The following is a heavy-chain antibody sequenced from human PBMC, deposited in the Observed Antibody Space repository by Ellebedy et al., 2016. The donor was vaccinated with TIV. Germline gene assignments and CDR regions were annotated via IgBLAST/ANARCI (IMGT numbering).Heavy chain of an antibody. CDR2: IYPGDSDT. CDR3: ARRFSSLRFGVFDP. J-gene: IGHJ5*02. V-gene: IGHV5-51*01. D-gene: IGHD5/OR15-5a*01. Sequence: GESLKISCEGSGYMFSTYWIAWVRQMPGKGLEWMGIIYPGDSDTTYSPSFRGQVTMSVDKSINTVYLQWNSLKASDTAMYYCARRFSSLRFGVFDPWGQGTLVTVSS. CDR1: GYMFSTYW.